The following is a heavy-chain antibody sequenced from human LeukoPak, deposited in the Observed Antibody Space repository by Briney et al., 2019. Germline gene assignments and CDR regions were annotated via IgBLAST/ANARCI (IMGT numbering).Heavy chain of an antibody. V-gene: IGHV3-23*01. CDR2: ISGSGDST. Sequence: PGGSLRLSCVASGFTLFNYAMTWVRQAPGKGLEWVSAISGSGDSTFNADSVKGRFTISRDNSKNTLYLQMNSLRAEDTALYYCATSTVAKYDYWGQGTLVAVSS. D-gene: IGHD4-11*01. J-gene: IGHJ4*02. CDR1: GFTLFNYA. CDR3: ATSTVAKYDY.